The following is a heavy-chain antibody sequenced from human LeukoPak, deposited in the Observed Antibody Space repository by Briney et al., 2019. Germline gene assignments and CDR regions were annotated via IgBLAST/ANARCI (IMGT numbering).Heavy chain of an antibody. CDR3: AREFGSGTFD. CDR1: GFIVSNYY. CDR2: IYNGGAT. Sequence: GGSLRLSCAASGFIVSNYYMNWVRQAPGKGLECVSVIYNGGATYYADSVKGRFAISRDNSKNTLYLQMNGLRAEDTAVYFCAREFGSGTFDWGQGTLVTVSS. D-gene: IGHD2-2*01. J-gene: IGHJ4*02. V-gene: IGHV3-53*01.